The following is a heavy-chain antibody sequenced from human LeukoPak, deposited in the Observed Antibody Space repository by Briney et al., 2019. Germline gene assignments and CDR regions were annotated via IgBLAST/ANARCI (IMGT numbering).Heavy chain of an antibody. Sequence: SVTVSCKASGYTFTGYYMHWVRQAPGQGLEWMGWINPNRGGTNYAQKFQGWVTMTRDTSISTAYMELSRLRSDDTAVYYCARDASMVRGGDFDYWGQGTLVTVSS. CDR3: ARDASMVRGGDFDY. CDR2: INPNRGGT. CDR1: GYTFTGYY. V-gene: IGHV1-2*04. D-gene: IGHD3-10*01. J-gene: IGHJ4*02.